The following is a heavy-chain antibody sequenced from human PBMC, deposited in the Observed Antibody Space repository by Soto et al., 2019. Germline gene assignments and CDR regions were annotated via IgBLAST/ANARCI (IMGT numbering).Heavy chain of an antibody. CDR2: IIPILGIA. J-gene: IGHJ5*02. V-gene: IGHV1-69*04. CDR1: GYTFTSYY. CDR3: ARDSRDSYCSSTSCKEGFDP. Sequence: GASVKVSCKASGYTFTSYYMHWVRQAPGQGLEWMGRIIPILGIANYAQKFQGRVTITADKSTSTAYMELSSLRSEDAAVYYCARDSRDSYCSSTSCKEGFDPWGQGTLVTVSS. D-gene: IGHD2-2*01.